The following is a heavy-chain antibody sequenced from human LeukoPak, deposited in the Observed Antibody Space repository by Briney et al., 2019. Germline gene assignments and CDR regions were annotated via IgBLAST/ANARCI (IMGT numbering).Heavy chain of an antibody. J-gene: IGHJ4*02. V-gene: IGHV4-61*05. D-gene: IGHD6-25*01. CDR1: GGSISSSSSY. CDR3: ARHFSGAAAPLPFDY. CDR2: IYSSGHT. Sequence: SETLSLTCTVSGGSISSSSSYWGWIRQSPGKGLEWIGYIYSSGHTNYNPSLKSRVTISVDTSKNQFSLNLTSVTAADTAVYYCARHFSGAAAPLPFDYWGQGTLVTVSS.